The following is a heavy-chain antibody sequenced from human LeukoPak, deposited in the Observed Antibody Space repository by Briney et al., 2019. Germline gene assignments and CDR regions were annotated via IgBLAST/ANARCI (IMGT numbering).Heavy chain of an antibody. V-gene: IGHV3-48*04. CDR1: GFTFSTYG. CDR3: ARDARGDDILTGLPHYYYYYMDV. D-gene: IGHD3-9*01. J-gene: IGHJ6*03. CDR2: ISSSGSTI. Sequence: PGGSLRLSCAASGFTFSTYGMHWVRQAPGKGLEWVSYISSSGSTIYYADSVKGRFTISRDNAKNSLYLQMNSLRAEDTAVYYCARDARGDDILTGLPHYYYYYMDVWGKGTTVTISS.